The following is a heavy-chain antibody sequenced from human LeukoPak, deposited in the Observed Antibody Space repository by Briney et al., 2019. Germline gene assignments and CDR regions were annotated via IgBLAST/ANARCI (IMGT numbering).Heavy chain of an antibody. CDR3: ATGVGQGSGSYYNGNDAFDI. D-gene: IGHD3-10*01. J-gene: IGHJ3*02. CDR2: FDPEDGET. Sequence: ASVKVSCKVSGYTLTELSLHWVRRAPGKGLEWMGGFDPEDGETIYAQKFQGRVTMTEDTSTDTAYMELSSLRSEDTAVYYCATGVGQGSGSYYNGNDAFDIWGQGTMVTVSS. CDR1: GYTLTELS. V-gene: IGHV1-24*01.